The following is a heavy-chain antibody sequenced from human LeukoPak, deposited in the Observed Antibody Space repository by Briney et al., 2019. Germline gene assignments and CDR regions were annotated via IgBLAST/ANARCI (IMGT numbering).Heavy chain of an antibody. V-gene: IGHV3-23*01. CDR1: GFTFSSYG. J-gene: IGHJ6*03. CDR2: ISGSGGST. CDR3: AKSIAHQYYYYRDV. D-gene: IGHD3-16*02. Sequence: GGSLRLSCAASGFTFSSYGMSWVRQARGKGLEWVSAISGSGGSTYYADSVKGRFTISRDNSKNTLYLQMNSLRAEDTAVYYCAKSIAHQYYYYRDVWGKGTTVTISS.